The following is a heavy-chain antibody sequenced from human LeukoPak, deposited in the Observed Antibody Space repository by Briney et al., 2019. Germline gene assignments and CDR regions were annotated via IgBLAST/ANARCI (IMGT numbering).Heavy chain of an antibody. Sequence: PGGSLRLSCAASGFTFTNDWMSWVRQAPGKGLEWVANIKQDGSEKYYVDSVKGRFTISRDNAKNSLYLQMSSLRAEDTALYYCATLPYCSSTSCYDYWGQGTLVTVSS. CDR2: IKQDGSEK. J-gene: IGHJ4*02. D-gene: IGHD2-2*01. V-gene: IGHV3-7*01. CDR3: ATLPYCSSTSCYDY. CDR1: GFTFTNDW.